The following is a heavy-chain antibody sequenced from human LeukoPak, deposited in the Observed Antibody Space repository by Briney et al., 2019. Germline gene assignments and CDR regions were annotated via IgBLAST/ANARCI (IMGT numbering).Heavy chain of an antibody. Sequence: ASVKVSCKASGYTFTDYYMHWVRQAPGQGLEWMGWINPNSGGTNYAQKFQDRVTMTRDTSISTAYMELSTLRSDDTAVYYCARALYNWNDVGNDYGGQGTLVTVSS. D-gene: IGHD1-1*01. CDR1: GYTFTDYY. J-gene: IGHJ4*02. CDR2: INPNSGGT. V-gene: IGHV1-2*02. CDR3: ARALYNWNDVGNDY.